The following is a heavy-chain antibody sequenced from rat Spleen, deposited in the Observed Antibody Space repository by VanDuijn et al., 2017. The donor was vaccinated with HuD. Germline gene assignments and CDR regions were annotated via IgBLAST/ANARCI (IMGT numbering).Heavy chain of an antibody. CDR2: ISTDGDNT. CDR3: TTGYYDGYYLVFDY. D-gene: IGHD1-12*03. V-gene: IGHV5-20*01. J-gene: IGHJ2*01. CDR1: GFTFSDYG. Sequence: EVQLVESGGGIVQPGRSMKLSCVASGFTFSDYGMAWVRQAPKKGLEWVAYISTDGDNTYYRDSVKGRFTFSRDNAKSSLYLQMDSLRSEDTATYYCTTGYYDGYYLVFDYWGQGVMVTVSS.